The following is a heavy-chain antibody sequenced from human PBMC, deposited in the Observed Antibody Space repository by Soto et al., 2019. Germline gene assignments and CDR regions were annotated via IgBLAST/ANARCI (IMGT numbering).Heavy chain of an antibody. CDR2: IDTSGTT. Sequence: SETLSLTCTGSAGSTSSYYFSLIRQSAGKGLEWIGRIDTSGTTNYNPSLKSRVTMSVDASKSQFSLNLSSVTAADTALYYCARGFRGYVSYQGMDVWRHGT. CDR1: AGSTSSYY. J-gene: IGHJ6*02. CDR3: ARGFRGYVSYQGMDV. D-gene: IGHD3-22*01. V-gene: IGHV4-4*07.